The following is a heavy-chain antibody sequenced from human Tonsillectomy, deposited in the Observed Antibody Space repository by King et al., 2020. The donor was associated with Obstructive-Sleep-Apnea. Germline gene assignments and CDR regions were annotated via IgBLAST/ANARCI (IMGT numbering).Heavy chain of an antibody. CDR3: ARGGTSERNSGSYRFDY. Sequence: VQLVESGGGLVQPGGSLRLSCAASGFTFRSYWMHWVRQAPGKGLVWVSRINSDGSSTSYADSVKGRFTISRDNAKNTLYLQMNSLRAEDTAVYYCARGGTSERNSGSYRFDYWGQGTLVTVSS. D-gene: IGHD1-26*01. CDR2: INSDGSST. CDR1: GFTFRSYW. V-gene: IGHV3-74*01. J-gene: IGHJ4*02.